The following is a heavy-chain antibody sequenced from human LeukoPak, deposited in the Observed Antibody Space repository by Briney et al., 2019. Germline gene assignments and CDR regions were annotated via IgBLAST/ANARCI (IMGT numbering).Heavy chain of an antibody. CDR3: ARRGSAPGWYFDL. V-gene: IGHV4-39*07. J-gene: IGHJ2*01. CDR2: IYYSGST. D-gene: IGHD2-15*01. Sequence: SETLSLTCTVSGGSISSSSYYWGWIRQPPGKGLEWIGSIYYSGSTYYNPSLKSRVTISVDTSKNQFSLKLSSVTAADTAVYYCARRGSAPGWYFDLWGRGTLVTVSS. CDR1: GGSISSSSYY.